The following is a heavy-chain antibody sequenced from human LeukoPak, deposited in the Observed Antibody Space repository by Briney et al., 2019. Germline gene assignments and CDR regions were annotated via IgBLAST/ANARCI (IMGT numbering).Heavy chain of an antibody. J-gene: IGHJ6*03. Sequence: GGSLRLSCAASGFTFSSYWMSWVRQAPGKGLEWVANIKQDGSEKYYVDSVKGRFTISRDNAKNSLYLQMNSLGAEDTAVYYCARPRGSSLTGYYYYMDVWGKGTTVTVSS. CDR2: IKQDGSEK. D-gene: IGHD6-13*01. CDR1: GFTFSSYW. CDR3: ARPRGSSLTGYYYYMDV. V-gene: IGHV3-7*01.